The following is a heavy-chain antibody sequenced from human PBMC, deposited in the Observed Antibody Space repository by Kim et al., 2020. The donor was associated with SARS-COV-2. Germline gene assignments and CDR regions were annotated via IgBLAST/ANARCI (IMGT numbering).Heavy chain of an antibody. CDR1: GFSFNNYA. J-gene: IGHJ4*02. V-gene: IGHV3-64D*06. Sequence: GGSLRLSCSASGFSFNNYAMHWVRQAPGKGLEYVSTIYSNGGSTHYADSVKGRFTISRDNSKNTLYLQMSSLRAEDTALYYCVKGGYNGRYGRLDGNWGQGTLVTVSS. CDR3: VKGGYNGRYGRLDGN. D-gene: IGHD1-26*01. CDR2: IYSNGGST.